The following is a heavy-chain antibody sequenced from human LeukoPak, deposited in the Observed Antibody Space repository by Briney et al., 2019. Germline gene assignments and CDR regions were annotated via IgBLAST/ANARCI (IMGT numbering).Heavy chain of an antibody. D-gene: IGHD5-24*01. V-gene: IGHV3-23*01. CDR2: ISGGAGST. J-gene: IGHJ4*02. Sequence: GSLRLSCAAPGFTFSTYAMDWVRQAPGKGLEWVSSISGGAGSTYYADSVKGRFTIYRDNSKNTLYLQMNSLRAEDTAVYYCAKQMATIYREFDYWGQGTLVTVSS. CDR3: AKQMATIYREFDY. CDR1: GFTFSTYA.